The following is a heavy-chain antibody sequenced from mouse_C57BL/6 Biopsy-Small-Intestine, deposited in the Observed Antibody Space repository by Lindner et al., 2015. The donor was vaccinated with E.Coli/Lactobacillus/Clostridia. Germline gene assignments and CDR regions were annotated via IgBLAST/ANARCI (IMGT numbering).Heavy chain of an antibody. CDR3: ARGRVGYAMDY. D-gene: IGHD1-1*02. CDR2: INPSTGGT. Sequence: VQLQESGPELVKPGASVKISCKASGYSFTGYYMNWVKQSPEKSLEWIGEINPSTGGTTYNQKFKAKATLTVDKSSSTAYMELRSLTSEDSAVYYCARGRVGYAMDYWGQGTSVIVSS. CDR1: GYSFTGYY. V-gene: IGHV1-42*01. J-gene: IGHJ4*01.